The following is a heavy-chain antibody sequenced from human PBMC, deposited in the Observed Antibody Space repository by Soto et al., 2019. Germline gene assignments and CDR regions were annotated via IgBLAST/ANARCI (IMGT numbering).Heavy chain of an antibody. Sequence: PGGSLRLSCAASGFTFSSYGMHWVRQAPGKGLEWVAVISYDGSNKYYADSVKGRFTISRDNSKNTLYLQMSSLRAEDTAVYYCAKDQGITIGNGMDVWGQGTTVTVSS. CDR2: ISYDGSNK. D-gene: IGHD3-3*01. CDR3: AKDQGITIGNGMDV. CDR1: GFTFSSYG. V-gene: IGHV3-30*18. J-gene: IGHJ6*02.